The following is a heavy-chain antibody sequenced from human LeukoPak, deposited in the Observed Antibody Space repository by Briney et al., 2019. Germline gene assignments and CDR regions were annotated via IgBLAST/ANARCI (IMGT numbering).Heavy chain of an antibody. J-gene: IGHJ4*02. CDR2: IYSDRST. D-gene: IGHD5-18*01. V-gene: IGHV3-66*01. CDR3: ARALRGYSYVLDY. Sequence: GGSLRLSCAASGFTVSSNYMSWVRQAPGKGLEWVSVIYSDRSTYYADSVKGRSTISRDNSKNTLFLQMNSLRAEDTAVYYCARALRGYSYVLDYWGQGTLVTVSS. CDR1: GFTVSSNY.